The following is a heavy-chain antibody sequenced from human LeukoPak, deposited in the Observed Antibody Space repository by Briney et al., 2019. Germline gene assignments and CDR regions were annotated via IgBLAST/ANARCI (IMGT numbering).Heavy chain of an antibody. CDR1: GFTFSSYS. CDR3: AKDITAMGDY. V-gene: IGHV3-21*04. Sequence: GGSLRLSCAASGFTFSSYSMNWVRQAPGKGLEWVSSISSSSSYIYYADSVKGRFTISRDNSKNTLYLQMNSLRAEDTAVYYCAKDITAMGDYWGQGTLVTVSS. D-gene: IGHD5-18*01. CDR2: ISSSSSYI. J-gene: IGHJ4*02.